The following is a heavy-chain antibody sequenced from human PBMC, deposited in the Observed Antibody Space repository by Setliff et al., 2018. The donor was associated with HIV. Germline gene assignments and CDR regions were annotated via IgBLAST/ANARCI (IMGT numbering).Heavy chain of an antibody. CDR1: GGTFINSA. CDR2: IIPIFGTG. CDR3: ARDPFLDYYDDSGYPGGAFDI. J-gene: IGHJ3*02. V-gene: IGHV1-69*05. D-gene: IGHD3-22*01. Sequence: SVKVSCKASGGTFINSAFNWVRQAPGQGLEWMGSIIPIFGTGNYAQNFQGRVTMTTDTSTSTAYMELRSLRSDDTAAYYCARDPFLDYYDDSGYPGGAFDIWGQGTMVTVSS.